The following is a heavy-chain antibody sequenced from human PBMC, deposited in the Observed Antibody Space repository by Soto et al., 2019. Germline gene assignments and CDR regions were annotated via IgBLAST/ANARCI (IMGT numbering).Heavy chain of an antibody. CDR2: IYWNDDN. J-gene: IGHJ4*02. D-gene: IGHD6-6*01. CDR1: GFSLNTYGVG. V-gene: IGHV2-5*04. Sequence: QITLRESGPTLVNPTQTLTLTCTFSGFSLNTYGVGVGWIRQPPGKALEWLAFIYWNDDNPYSSFRNSRLTITSDTSKNPVVLAVTYMAPVGTGTYYFVPRVLAGQQIDYWGKGTLVTVSS. CDR3: VPRVLAGQQIDY.